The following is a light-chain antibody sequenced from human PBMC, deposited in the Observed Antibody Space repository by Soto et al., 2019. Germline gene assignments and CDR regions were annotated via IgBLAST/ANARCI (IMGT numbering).Light chain of an antibody. V-gene: IGKV1-5*03. CDR1: QTISSW. J-gene: IGKJ1*01. CDR2: KAS. CDR3: QHYNSYSEA. Sequence: DIQMTQSPSTLSGSVGDRVTITCRASQTISSWLAWYQQKPGKAPKLLIYKASTLNSGVPSGFSGSGSGTEFTLTISSLQPDDFATYYCQHYNSYSEAFGQGTKVDIK.